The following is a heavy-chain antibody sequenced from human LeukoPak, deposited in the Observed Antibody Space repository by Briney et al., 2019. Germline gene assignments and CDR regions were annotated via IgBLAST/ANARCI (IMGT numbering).Heavy chain of an antibody. CDR3: ARGLRGSGSYPGDY. Sequence: GASVKVSCKASGGTFSSYAISWERQAPGQGLEWMGRIIPILGIANYAQKFQGSVTITADKSTSTAYMELSSLRSEDTSVYYCARGLRGSGSYPGDYWGQGTLVTVSS. CDR2: IIPILGIA. CDR1: GGTFSSYA. D-gene: IGHD3-10*01. J-gene: IGHJ4*02. V-gene: IGHV1-69*04.